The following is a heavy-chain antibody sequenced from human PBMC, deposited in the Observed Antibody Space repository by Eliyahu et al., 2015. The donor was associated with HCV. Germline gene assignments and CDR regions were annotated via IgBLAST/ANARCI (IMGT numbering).Heavy chain of an antibody. Sequence: QLQLQESGPELVKASETLSLTCTVSGGSIISDRYFWGWIRQPPGKGLEWIGSIYYSGSTSYNPSLKSRVTISVDTSKSQFSLRLSSVAATDTAVYYCARNSGGPGTGATDYWGQGTLVTVSS. CDR3: ARNSGGPGTGATDY. CDR2: IYYSGST. J-gene: IGHJ4*02. D-gene: IGHD1-26*01. V-gene: IGHV4-39*01. CDR1: GGSIISDRYF.